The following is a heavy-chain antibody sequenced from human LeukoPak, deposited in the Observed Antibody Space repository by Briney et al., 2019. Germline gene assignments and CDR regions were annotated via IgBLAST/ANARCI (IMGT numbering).Heavy chain of an antibody. CDR1: GFTFDDYA. J-gene: IGHJ3*02. V-gene: IGHV3-9*01. Sequence: GGSLRLSCAASGFTFDDYAMHWVRQAPGKGLEWVSGISWNSGSIGYADSVKGRFTISRDNAKNSLYLQMNSLRAEDTALYYCAKVVGAIKGAFDIWGQGTMVTVSS. CDR2: ISWNSGSI. CDR3: AKVVGAIKGAFDI. D-gene: IGHD1-26*01.